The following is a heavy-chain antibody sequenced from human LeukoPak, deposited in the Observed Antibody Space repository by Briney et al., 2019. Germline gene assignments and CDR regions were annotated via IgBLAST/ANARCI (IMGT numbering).Heavy chain of an antibody. Sequence: GGSLRLSCAASGFTFSSYAMSWVRQAPGTGLEWVSTISVSSVGTYYADSVKGRFTISSDNSKNTLYLRMNSLRAEDTAVYYCAKWVYSYGPGYFDYWGQGTLVTVSS. CDR2: ISVSSVGT. J-gene: IGHJ4*02. CDR1: GFTFSSYA. V-gene: IGHV3-23*01. CDR3: AKWVYSYGPGYFDY. D-gene: IGHD5-18*01.